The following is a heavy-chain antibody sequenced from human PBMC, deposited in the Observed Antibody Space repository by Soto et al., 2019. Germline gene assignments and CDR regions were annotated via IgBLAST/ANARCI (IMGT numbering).Heavy chain of an antibody. CDR2: IRAYNGNT. J-gene: IGHJ6*02. V-gene: IGHV1-18*01. Sequence: QVQLVQSGAEVKKPGPSVRVSCKASGSTFTSNGIAWVRQAPGQGLGWMGWIRAYNGNTNYAQKLQGRVTMTTDTSTSTAYMELRSLRSDDTAVYYCARDLPTMDVWGQGTTVTVSS. CDR1: GSTFTSNG. CDR3: ARDLPTMDV.